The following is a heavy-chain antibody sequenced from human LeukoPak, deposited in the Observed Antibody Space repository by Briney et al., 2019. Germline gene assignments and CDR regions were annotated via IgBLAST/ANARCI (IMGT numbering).Heavy chain of an antibody. CDR1: GFTFSSYG. D-gene: IGHD4-17*01. CDR2: IRYDGSNK. CDR3: AKGYGVYVADAFDI. J-gene: IGHJ3*02. Sequence: TGGSLRLSCAASGFTFSSYGMHWVRQAPGKGLEWVAFIRYDGSNKYYADSVKGRFTISRDNSKNTLYLQMNSLRAEDTAVYYCAKGYGVYVADAFDIWGQGTMVTVSS. V-gene: IGHV3-30*02.